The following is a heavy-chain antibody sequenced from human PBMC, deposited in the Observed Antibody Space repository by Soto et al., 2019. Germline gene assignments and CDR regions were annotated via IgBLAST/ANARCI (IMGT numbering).Heavy chain of an antibody. Sequence: EVQLVESGGGLVQPGRSQRLSCAASGYSIEDYGMHWVRQAPGKGLVWVASISWNSRNIAYADSVKGRFTVSRDNAKNSLYLQMNSLRPEDTALYYCAKDIARYQLVLITEGMDVWGQGTTVTVSS. V-gene: IGHV3-9*01. CDR3: AKDIARYQLVLITEGMDV. CDR1: GYSIEDYG. CDR2: ISWNSRNI. D-gene: IGHD3-10*01. J-gene: IGHJ6*02.